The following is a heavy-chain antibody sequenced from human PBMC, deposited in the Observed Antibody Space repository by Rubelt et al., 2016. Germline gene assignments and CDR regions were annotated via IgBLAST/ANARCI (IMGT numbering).Heavy chain of an antibody. V-gene: IGHV4-39*01. CDR1: GGSLSSSSYY. CDR2: IYYSGCT. D-gene: IGHD2-2*01. J-gene: IGHJ5*02. CDR3: ARHSHNCSSTSCGLNWFDP. Sequence: QLQLQESGPGLVKPSETMSLTCTVCGGSLSSSSYYWGWLRQPPGKGLEWIGSIYYSGCTYDTPSLKSRVTISVDTSRNQFSLKLSSGTAADTAVYYCARHSHNCSSTSCGLNWFDPWGQGTLVTVSS.